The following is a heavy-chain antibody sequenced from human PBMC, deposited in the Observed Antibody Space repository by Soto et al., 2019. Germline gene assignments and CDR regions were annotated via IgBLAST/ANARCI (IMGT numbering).Heavy chain of an antibody. D-gene: IGHD1-1*01. Sequence: GGSLRLSCAASGFTFSGYGMHWVRQAPGMGLEWVAVISYDGSNKYYADSVKGRFTISRDNSQNTLYLQMYSLRAEDTAVYYCAKSFGDRWNTYYFDNWGQGTVVTVSS. V-gene: IGHV3-30*18. J-gene: IGHJ4*02. CDR3: AKSFGDRWNTYYFDN. CDR1: GFTFSGYG. CDR2: ISYDGSNK.